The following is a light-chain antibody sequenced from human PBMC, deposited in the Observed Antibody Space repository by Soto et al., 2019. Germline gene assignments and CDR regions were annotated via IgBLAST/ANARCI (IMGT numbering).Light chain of an antibody. Sequence: QLVLTQPPSASGTPGQTVTISFSGGWYNIGKNLGYWYQQLPGTAPKLLIYMTNQRPSGVPDRFSGSKSGSSASLAVSGLRSEDEAVYYCAAWDDSLRAWVFGGGTKLTVL. V-gene: IGLV1-47*01. CDR2: MTN. J-gene: IGLJ3*02. CDR1: WYNIGKNL. CDR3: AAWDDSLRAWV.